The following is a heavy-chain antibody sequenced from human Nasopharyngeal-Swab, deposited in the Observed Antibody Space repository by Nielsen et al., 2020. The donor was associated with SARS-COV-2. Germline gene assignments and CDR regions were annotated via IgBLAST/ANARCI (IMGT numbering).Heavy chain of an antibody. CDR2: IYYSGST. CDR3: ARRRQQWLVENWFDP. V-gene: IGHV4-39*01. Sequence: LRLSCTVSGCSLSSNSYYWGWTRQPPGKGLEWIGSIYYSGSTYYNPSLKSRVTISVETSKNQFSLKLSSVTAADTAVYYCARRRQQWLVENWFDPWGQGTLVTVSS. CDR1: GCSLSSNSYY. D-gene: IGHD6-19*01. J-gene: IGHJ5*02.